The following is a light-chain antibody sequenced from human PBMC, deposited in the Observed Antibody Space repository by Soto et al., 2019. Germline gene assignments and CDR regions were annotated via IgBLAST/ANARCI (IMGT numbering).Light chain of an antibody. CDR1: QSVSSG. CDR3: QQYNKWPWT. J-gene: IGKJ1*01. CDR2: GAS. V-gene: IGKV3-15*01. Sequence: EIVMTQSPATLSVSPGERATLSRRASQSVSSGLAWYQQKPGQAPRLLIYGASTRATGIPARFSGSGSGTEFTLTISSLQSEDFAVYYCQQYNKWPWTLGQGNKVEIK.